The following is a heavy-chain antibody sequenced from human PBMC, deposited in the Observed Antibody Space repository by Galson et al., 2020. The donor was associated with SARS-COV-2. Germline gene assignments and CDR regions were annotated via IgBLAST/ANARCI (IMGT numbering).Heavy chain of an antibody. D-gene: IGHD7-27*01. CDR3: ARGDMGNDYFDY. V-gene: IGHV3-74*01. J-gene: IGHJ4*02. CDR1: GFTFSSYW. Sequence: ALHGESPKISCAASGFTFSSYWMHWVRQAPGKGLVWVSRIYSEGSSTSYADSVKGRFTISGDNAKNTLYLQMNSLRAEDTAVYYCARGDMGNDYFDYWGQGTLVTVSS. CDR2: IYSEGSST.